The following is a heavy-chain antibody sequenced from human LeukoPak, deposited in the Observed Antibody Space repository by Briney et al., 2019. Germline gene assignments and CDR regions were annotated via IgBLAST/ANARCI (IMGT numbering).Heavy chain of an antibody. CDR2: ISSSGSTI. CDR1: GFTFSDYY. V-gene: IGHV3-11*04. CDR3: ARALAITIFGVDPAATFDP. D-gene: IGHD3-3*01. Sequence: PGGSLRLSCAASGFTFSDYYMSWIRQAPGKGLEWVSYISSSGSTIYYADSVKGRFTISRDNAKNSLYLQMNSLRAEDTAVYYCARALAITIFGVDPAATFDPWGQGTLVTVSS. J-gene: IGHJ5*02.